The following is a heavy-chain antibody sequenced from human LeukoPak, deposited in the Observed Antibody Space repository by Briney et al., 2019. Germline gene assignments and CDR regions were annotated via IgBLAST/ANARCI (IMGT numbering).Heavy chain of an antibody. CDR2: IYPGYSDT. CDR1: GYSFTSYW. V-gene: IGHV5-51*01. CDR3: ARYSSGWGASDY. Sequence: HGESLKISCKGSGYSFTSYWIGWVRPVPGKGLDYRRIIYPGYSDTRYSPSFQGQVSISADKSISTAYLQWSSLKASDTAMYYCARYSSGWGASDYWGQGTLVTVSS. D-gene: IGHD6-19*01. J-gene: IGHJ4*02.